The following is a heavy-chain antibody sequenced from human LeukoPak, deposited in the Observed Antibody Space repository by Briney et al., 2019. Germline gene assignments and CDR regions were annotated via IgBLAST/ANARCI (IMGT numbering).Heavy chain of an antibody. J-gene: IGHJ4*02. D-gene: IGHD2-15*01. CDR1: GFTFDDYG. V-gene: IGHV3-23*01. Sequence: PGGSLRLSCAASGFTFDDYGMSWVRQAPGKGLEWVSAISGSGGSTYYADSVKGRFTISRDNSKNTLYLQMNSLRAEDTAVYYCARDPSWDIVVVVAGLDYWGQGTLVTVSS. CDR3: ARDPSWDIVVVVAGLDY. CDR2: ISGSGGST.